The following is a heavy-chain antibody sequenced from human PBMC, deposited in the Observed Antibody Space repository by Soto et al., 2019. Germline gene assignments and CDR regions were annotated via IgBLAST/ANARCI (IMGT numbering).Heavy chain of an antibody. CDR3: AKDQTYDTSGYYYNWFDP. J-gene: IGHJ5*02. CDR2: ISGSGGSI. V-gene: IGHV3-23*01. CDR1: EITFSNYA. D-gene: IGHD3-22*01. Sequence: GGSLRLSCAASEITFSNYAMSWVRQAPGKGLEWVSAISGSGGSIYYADSVKGRFTISRDNSKNTLYLQMNSLRAEDTALYYCAKDQTYDTSGYYYNWFDPWGQGTLVTVSS.